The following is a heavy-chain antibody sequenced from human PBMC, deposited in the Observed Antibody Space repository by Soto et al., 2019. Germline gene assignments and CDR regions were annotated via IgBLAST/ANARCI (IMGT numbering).Heavy chain of an antibody. CDR2: FYYSENT. Sequence: SETLSLTCSVSGGSISSKSYSWGWIRQPPGKGLEWIGTFYYSENTYYNPSLKSRVTISVDTSKNQFSLKLSSVTAADAAVYYCAKLAGYCSGNSCHGDYAMDVWGQGTTVTVSS. V-gene: IGHV4-39*01. CDR1: GGSISSKSYS. D-gene: IGHD2-2*01. CDR3: AKLAGYCSGNSCHGDYAMDV. J-gene: IGHJ6*02.